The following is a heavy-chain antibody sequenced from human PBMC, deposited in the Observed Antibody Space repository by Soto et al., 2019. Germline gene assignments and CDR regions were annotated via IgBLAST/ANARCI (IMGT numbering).Heavy chain of an antibody. Sequence: QVQLQQWGAGLLKPSETLSLTCGVYDESFSASFWSWIRQSPGKGLEWLGEANDSGGTNYNPSPKSRVTMSVDTSKNQVSLHLTSVTAADTAVYYCATGRGTENYWGQGTLVTVS. CDR2: ANDSGGT. V-gene: IGHV4-34*01. D-gene: IGHD3-10*01. CDR3: ATGRGTENY. CDR1: DESFSASF. J-gene: IGHJ4*02.